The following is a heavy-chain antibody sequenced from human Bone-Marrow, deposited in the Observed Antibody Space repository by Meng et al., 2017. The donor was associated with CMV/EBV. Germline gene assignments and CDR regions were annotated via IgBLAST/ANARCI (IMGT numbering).Heavy chain of an antibody. J-gene: IGHJ4*02. V-gene: IGHV3-21*01. CDR3: ASNWNYPSYFDY. D-gene: IGHD1-7*01. CDR2: TSSSSTYI. Sequence: GESLKISCAASGLTVRSNYMSWVRQAPGKGLEWVSSTSSSSTYIYYADSVKGRFTVSRDNAKNSLFLQMNSLRAEDTAVYYCASNWNYPSYFDYWGQGTLVTVSS. CDR1: GLTVRSNY.